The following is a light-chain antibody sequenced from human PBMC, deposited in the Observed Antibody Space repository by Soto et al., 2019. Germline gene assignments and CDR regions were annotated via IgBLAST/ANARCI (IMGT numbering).Light chain of an antibody. Sequence: QSALTQPAPVSGSPGQSITISCTGTSIDVGGYNYVSWYQQHPGKAPKLMIYEVSNRPSGVSNRFSGSKSGNTASLTISGLQAEDEADYYCSSYTSSSTLDYVFGTGNKLTVL. CDR1: SIDVGGYNY. CDR3: SSYTSSSTLDYV. CDR2: EVS. J-gene: IGLJ1*01. V-gene: IGLV2-14*01.